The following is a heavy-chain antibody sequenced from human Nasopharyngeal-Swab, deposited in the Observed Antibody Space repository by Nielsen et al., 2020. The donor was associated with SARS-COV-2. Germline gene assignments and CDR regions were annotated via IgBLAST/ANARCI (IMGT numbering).Heavy chain of an antibody. Sequence: ASVKVSCKASGYTFTSYGISWVRQAPGQGLEWMGWISAYNGNTNYAQKPQGRVTMTTDTYTSTAYMELRSRRSDDTAVYYCARLYCGGDCSYYYYYGMDVWGQGTTVTVSS. V-gene: IGHV1-18*01. J-gene: IGHJ6*02. CDR1: GYTFTSYG. CDR3: ARLYCGGDCSYYYYYGMDV. D-gene: IGHD2-21*02. CDR2: ISAYNGNT.